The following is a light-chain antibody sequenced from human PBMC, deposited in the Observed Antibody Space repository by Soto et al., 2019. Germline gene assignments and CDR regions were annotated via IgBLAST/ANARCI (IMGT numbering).Light chain of an antibody. CDR1: QSVSSY. Sequence: EIVLTQSPATLSLSPGERATLSCRASQSVSSYLAWCQQKPGQAPRLLIYDASNRATGIPARFSGSGSGTDFTLTISSLDPEDFAVYYCQQRRKWPPFTFGPGTKVDIK. CDR2: DAS. V-gene: IGKV3-11*01. J-gene: IGKJ3*01. CDR3: QQRRKWPPFT.